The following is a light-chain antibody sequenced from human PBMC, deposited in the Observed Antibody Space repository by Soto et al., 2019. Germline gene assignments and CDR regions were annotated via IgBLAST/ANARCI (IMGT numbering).Light chain of an antibody. CDR3: QQFNNGTPIT. Sequence: TLYPATISGSPGERATLSCRASQSVRSNLAWYQQKPGQAPRLLIYGASTRATGIPARFSGSGSGTEFTLTVSSLQSEDFAVYYCQQFNNGTPITFAQGTRLE. CDR2: GAS. J-gene: IGKJ5*01. CDR1: QSVRSN. V-gene: IGKV3-15*01.